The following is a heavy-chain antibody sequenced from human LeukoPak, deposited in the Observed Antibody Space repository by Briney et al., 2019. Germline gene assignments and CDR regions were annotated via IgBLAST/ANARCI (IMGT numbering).Heavy chain of an antibody. CDR2: ISYDGSNK. Sequence: GGSLRLSCAASGFTFSSYGMHWVRQAPGKGLEWVAVISYDGSNKYYADSVKGRFTISRDNSKNTLYLQMNSLRAEDTAVYYCAREGRYSSSWSSGRKFLLYWGQGTLVTVSS. CDR1: GFTFSSYG. CDR3: AREGRYSSSWSSGRKFLLY. D-gene: IGHD6-13*01. J-gene: IGHJ4*02. V-gene: IGHV3-30*19.